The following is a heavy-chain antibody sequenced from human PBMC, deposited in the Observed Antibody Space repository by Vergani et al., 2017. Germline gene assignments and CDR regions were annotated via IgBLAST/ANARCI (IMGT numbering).Heavy chain of an antibody. Sequence: QVQLQESGPGLVKPSETLSLTCAVSGYSISSGYYWGWIRQPPGKGLEWIGYIYYSGSTNYNPSLKSRVTISVDTAKNQFSLKLSSVTAADTAVYYCARGGYYDFWSGYSMDYYYYGMDVWGQGP. CDR3: ARGGYYDFWSGYSMDYYYYGMDV. D-gene: IGHD3-3*01. CDR2: IYYSGST. CDR1: GYSISSGYY. J-gene: IGHJ6*02. V-gene: IGHV4-38-2*01.